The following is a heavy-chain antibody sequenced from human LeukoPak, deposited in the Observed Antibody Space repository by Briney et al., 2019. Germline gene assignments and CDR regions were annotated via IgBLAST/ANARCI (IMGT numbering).Heavy chain of an antibody. CDR3: ARKMDV. CDR1: GFTFSSYW. V-gene: IGHV3-48*01. Sequence: PGGSLRLSCAASGFTFSSYWMSWVRQAPGKGLEWVSYISGSSSVVYYADSVKGRFTISRDNAKNSLYLQMNSLRAEDTAVYYCARKMDVWGKGTTVTVSS. CDR2: ISGSSSVV. J-gene: IGHJ6*04.